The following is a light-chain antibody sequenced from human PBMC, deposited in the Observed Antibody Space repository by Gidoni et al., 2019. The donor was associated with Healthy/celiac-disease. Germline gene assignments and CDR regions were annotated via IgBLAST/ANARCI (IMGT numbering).Light chain of an antibody. V-gene: IGKV3-15*01. Sequence: EIVMTQSPATLSVSPGERATLSCRASQSVSSNLAWYQQKPGQAPRLLIDGASTRATGIPASVSGSGSGTEFTLTISSLQSEDFAVYYCQQYNNWPRTFGQGTKVEIK. CDR3: QQYNNWPRT. CDR1: QSVSSN. CDR2: GAS. J-gene: IGKJ1*01.